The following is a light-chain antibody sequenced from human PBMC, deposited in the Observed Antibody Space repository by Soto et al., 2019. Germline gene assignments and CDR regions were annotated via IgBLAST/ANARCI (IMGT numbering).Light chain of an antibody. CDR2: EGS. CDR3: CSYAGSSTFS. CDR1: SSDVGSYNL. Sequence: QSALTQPASVSGSPGQSITISCTGTSSDVGSYNLVSWYQQHPGKAPKLMIYEGSKRPSGVSNRFSGSKSGNTASLTISGLQAEDEADYYCCSYAGSSTFSFGGGTKVTVL. J-gene: IGLJ2*01. V-gene: IGLV2-23*03.